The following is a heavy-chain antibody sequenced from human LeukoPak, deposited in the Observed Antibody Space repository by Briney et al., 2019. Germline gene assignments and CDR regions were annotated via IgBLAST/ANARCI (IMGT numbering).Heavy chain of an antibody. CDR2: ISGSSSTI. Sequence: SGGSLRLSCAASGFTFNSFSMNWVRQAPGKGLEWVAYISGSSSTIYYADSVKGRYTISRDNAKSSVYLQMNSLRDEDTAVYYCARSFDFWGQGTLVTVSS. J-gene: IGHJ4*02. V-gene: IGHV3-48*02. CDR3: ARSFDF. CDR1: GFTFNSFS.